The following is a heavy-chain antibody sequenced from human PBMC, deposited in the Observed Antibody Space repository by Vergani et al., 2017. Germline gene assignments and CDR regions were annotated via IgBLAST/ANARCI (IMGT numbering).Heavy chain of an antibody. CDR1: GFTFDDYA. Sequence: EVQLVESGGGLVQPGRYLRLSCAASGFTFDDYAMHWVRQAPGKGLEWVSAISGSGGSTYYADSVKGRFTISRDNSKNSLYLQMNSLRAEDTAVYYCARDIVAGYIWGSYRYDAFDIWGQGTMVTVSS. J-gene: IGHJ3*02. CDR2: ISGSGGST. CDR3: ARDIVAGYIWGSYRYDAFDI. D-gene: IGHD3-16*02. V-gene: IGHV3-23*04.